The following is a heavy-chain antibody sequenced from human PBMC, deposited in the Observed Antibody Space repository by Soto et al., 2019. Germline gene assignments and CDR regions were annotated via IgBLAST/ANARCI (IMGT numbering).Heavy chain of an antibody. Sequence: RASETLSLTXTVXGGSISSRSYYWGWIRHPPGKGPEWSGSIYYSGSTYYNPSLKSRVTISVDTSKNQFSPKLSSVTAADTAVYYCARNLXPMMVRGTXXFEPWGQGTLVTVSS. CDR3: ARNLXPMMVRGTXXFEP. CDR1: GGSISSRSYY. CDR2: IYYSGST. D-gene: IGHD3-10*01. J-gene: IGHJ5*02. V-gene: IGHV4-39*01.